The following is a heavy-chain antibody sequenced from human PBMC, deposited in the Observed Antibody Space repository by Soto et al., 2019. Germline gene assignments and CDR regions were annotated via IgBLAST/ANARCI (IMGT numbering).Heavy chain of an antibody. Sequence: EVQLLESGGGLVQPGGSLRLSCAASGFTFSSCAMGWVRQAPGKGLEWVSGISGNGGSTYYADSVKGRFTISRYTSMNTLYLQMDSLGAEDTAIYYCAKVVGNGNDYYDSWGQGTLVNGSS. CDR1: GFTFSSCA. V-gene: IGHV3-23*01. CDR2: ISGNGGST. CDR3: AKVVGNGNDYYDS. D-gene: IGHD3-22*01. J-gene: IGHJ4*02.